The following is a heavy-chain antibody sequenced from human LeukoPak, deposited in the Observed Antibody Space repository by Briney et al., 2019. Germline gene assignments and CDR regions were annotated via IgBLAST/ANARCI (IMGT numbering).Heavy chain of an antibody. Sequence: TGGSLRLSCVASGFTFNTYNMHWVCQAPGKGLEWVSTISSSASTYNYYADSVKGRFTISRDNAKNLLYLQMNSLRAEDTAVFYCARGTNWSPLDFDYWGQGILVTVSS. CDR1: GFTFNTYN. CDR3: ARGTNWSPLDFDY. J-gene: IGHJ4*02. CDR2: ISSSASTYN. V-gene: IGHV3-21*06. D-gene: IGHD3-3*01.